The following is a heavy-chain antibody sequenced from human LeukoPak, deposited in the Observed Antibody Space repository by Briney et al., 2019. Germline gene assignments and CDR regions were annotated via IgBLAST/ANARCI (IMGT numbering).Heavy chain of an antibody. CDR2: ISGSGGST. CDR3: AKVAVDYYDSSGYYYMYHLDH. Sequence: GGSLRLSCAASGFTFSSYAMSWVRQAPGKGLEWVSAISGSGGSTYYADSVKGRFTISRDNSKNTLYLQMNSLRAEDTAVYYCAKVAVDYYDSSGYYYMYHLDHWGQGPLVTVS. CDR1: GFTFSSYA. J-gene: IGHJ4*02. D-gene: IGHD3-22*01. V-gene: IGHV3-23*01.